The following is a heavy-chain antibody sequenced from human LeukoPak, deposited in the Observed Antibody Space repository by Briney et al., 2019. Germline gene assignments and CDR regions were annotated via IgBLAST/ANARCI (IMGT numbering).Heavy chain of an antibody. V-gene: IGHV3-9*01. CDR2: ISWNSGSI. CDR3: AKDIIAGSYYDFWSGQGNYGMDV. J-gene: IGHJ6*02. Sequence: GGSLRLSCAASGFTFDDYAMPWVRQAPGRGLEWVSGISWNSGSIGYADSVKGRFTISRDNAKNSLYLQMNSLRAEDTALYYCAKDIIAGSYYDFWSGQGNYGMDVWGQGTTVTVSS. CDR1: GFTFDDYA. D-gene: IGHD3-3*01.